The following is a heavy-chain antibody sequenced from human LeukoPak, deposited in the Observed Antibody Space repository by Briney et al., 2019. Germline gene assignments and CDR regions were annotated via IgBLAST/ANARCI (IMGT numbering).Heavy chain of an antibody. V-gene: IGHV3-74*01. D-gene: IGHD6-19*01. CDR1: GFTFSSYW. J-gene: IGHJ4*02. CDR3: ARVIYSGWEGELSD. CDR2: INSDGSTT. Sequence: PGGSLRLSCAASGFTFSSYWMHWVRQAPGKGLVWVSRINSDGSTTSHADSVMGRFTISRDNAKNTLYLQMNSLRAEDTAVYYCARVIYSGWEGELSDWGQGTLVTVSS.